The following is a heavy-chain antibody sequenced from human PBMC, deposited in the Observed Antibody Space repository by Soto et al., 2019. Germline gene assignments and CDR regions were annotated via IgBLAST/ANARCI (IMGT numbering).Heavy chain of an antibody. V-gene: IGHV3-23*01. CDR1: GFSYSIYA. CDR2: ISGTGGNI. J-gene: IGHJ4*02. D-gene: IGHD2-21*01. CDR3: ARASGDNCYLPVDC. Sequence: GGSLRLSCAATGFSYSIYAMSWVRQAPGKGLEWVSVISGTGGNIYYAGSVKGRFTISRDNSKNTLYLQMNSLRADDTAMYYCARASGDNCYLPVDCWGQGTLVTVSS.